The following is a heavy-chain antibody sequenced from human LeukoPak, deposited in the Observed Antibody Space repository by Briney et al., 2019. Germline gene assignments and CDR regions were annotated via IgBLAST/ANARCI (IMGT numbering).Heavy chain of an antibody. CDR2: HFPGDYTT. CDR3: AREGSGWSGVY. CDR1: GYSFTTYW. Sequence: GASLMISCKASGYSFTTYWNCWVRQLPGEGVEWMVIHFPGDYTTTYSPSLKGQVTISADTSNNTSYLQRSSLTAAATAFYYCAREGSGWSGVYWGQGTPVIASS. D-gene: IGHD6-19*01. V-gene: IGHV5-51*01. J-gene: IGHJ4*02.